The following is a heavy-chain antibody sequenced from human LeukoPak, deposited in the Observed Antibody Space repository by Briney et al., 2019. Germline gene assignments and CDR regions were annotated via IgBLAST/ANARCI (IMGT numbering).Heavy chain of an antibody. CDR1: GGSISSSSYY. CDR3: ARGGDYKTFDY. J-gene: IGHJ4*02. Sequence: SETLSLTCTVSGGSISSSSYYWGWIRQPPGKGLEWIGYIYYSGSTYYNPSLKSRVTISVDTSKNQFSLKLSSVTAADTAVYYCARGGDYKTFDYWGQGTLVTVSS. D-gene: IGHD4-17*01. V-gene: IGHV4-30-4*08. CDR2: IYYSGST.